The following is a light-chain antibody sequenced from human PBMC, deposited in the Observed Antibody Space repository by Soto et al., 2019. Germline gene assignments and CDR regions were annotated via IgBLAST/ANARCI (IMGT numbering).Light chain of an antibody. CDR3: SSYTSSSTLV. Sequence: QSVLTQPASVSGSPGQSITLSCTGTSSDVGAYDYVSWFQQHPGKAPKLMIYEVNYRPSGVSNRFSGSKSGNMASLTISGLQGEDEADYYCSSYTSSSTLVFGTGTKVTVL. CDR2: EVN. V-gene: IGLV2-14*01. CDR1: SSDVGAYDY. J-gene: IGLJ1*01.